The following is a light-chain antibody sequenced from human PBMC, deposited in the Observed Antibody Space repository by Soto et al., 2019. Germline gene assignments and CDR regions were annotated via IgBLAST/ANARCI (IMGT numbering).Light chain of an antibody. CDR2: EVS. J-gene: IGLJ2*01. CDR1: SSDVGGYNY. Sequence: QSALTQPASVSGSPGQSITISCTGTSSDVGGYNYVSWYQQHPGKAPKLMIFEVSNRPSGVSNRFSGSKSGNTASLTVSGLQAEDEADYYCSSYAGDNKYVLFGGGTKLTVL. CDR3: SSYAGDNKYVL. V-gene: IGLV2-14*01.